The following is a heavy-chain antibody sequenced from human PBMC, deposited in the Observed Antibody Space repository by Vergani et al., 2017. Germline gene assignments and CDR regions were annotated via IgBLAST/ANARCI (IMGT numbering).Heavy chain of an antibody. D-gene: IGHD6-19*01. Sequence: QVQLVQSGAEVKKPGSSVKVSCKASGGTFSSYAISWVRQAPGQGLEWMGGIIPIFGTENYAQKFQGRVTITADESTSTAYMELSSLRSEDTAVYYCARDPPPYSSGWYEWNYWGQGTLVTVSS. V-gene: IGHV1-69*01. J-gene: IGHJ4*02. CDR3: ARDPPPYSSGWYEWNY. CDR1: GGTFSSYA. CDR2: IIPIFGTE.